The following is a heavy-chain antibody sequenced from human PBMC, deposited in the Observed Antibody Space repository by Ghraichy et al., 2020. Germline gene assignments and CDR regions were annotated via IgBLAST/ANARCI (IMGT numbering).Heavy chain of an antibody. D-gene: IGHD3-9*01. V-gene: IGHV4-61*01. J-gene: IGHJ4*02. CDR1: GGSVISSSYY. CDR2: VHYTGNT. Sequence: SETLSLTCTVSGGSVISSSYYWSWIRQPPGKGPEWIGYVHYTGNTNYDPSLKGRVTISIDTSKNQFSLKLSSVIAADTAVYYCARGVKGYFDWLLSMYFDYWGQGTQVTVSS. CDR3: ARGVKGYFDWLLSMYFDY.